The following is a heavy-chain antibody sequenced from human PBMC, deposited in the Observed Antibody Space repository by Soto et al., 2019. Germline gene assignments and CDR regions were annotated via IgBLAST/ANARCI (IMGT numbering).Heavy chain of an antibody. CDR1: GFTFSSYG. CDR2: IWYDGSNK. D-gene: IGHD3-10*01. V-gene: IGHV3-33*01. CDR3: ARDLHTGARYAFDI. J-gene: IGHJ3*02. Sequence: QVQLVESGGGVVQPGRSLRLSCAGSGFTFSSYGMHWVRQAPGKGLEWVAVIWYDGSNKYYADSVKGRFTISRDNSKNTLYLQMNSLRAEDTAVYYCARDLHTGARYAFDIWGQGTMVTVSS.